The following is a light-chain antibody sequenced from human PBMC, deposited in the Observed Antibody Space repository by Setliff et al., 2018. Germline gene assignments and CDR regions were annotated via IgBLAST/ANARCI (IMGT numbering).Light chain of an antibody. CDR3: QQFKSSPLT. Sequence: IQLTQSPSSLSASVGDRVTVTCRASQDISRALAWYQQKPGNPPKLLIYDASNLESGVPSRFSGRGSGTEFTLTVSSLQPEDFATYYCQQFKSSPLTFGGGTKVDIK. CDR2: DAS. V-gene: IGKV1-13*02. J-gene: IGKJ4*01. CDR1: QDISRA.